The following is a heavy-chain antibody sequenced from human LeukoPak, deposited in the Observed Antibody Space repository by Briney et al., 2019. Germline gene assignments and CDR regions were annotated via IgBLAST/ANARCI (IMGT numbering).Heavy chain of an antibody. CDR2: INGDGRST. CDR1: GFTFSNYW. V-gene: IGHV3-74*01. J-gene: IGHJ4*02. Sequence: GGSLRLSCAASGFTFSNYWMHWVRQAPGKGLVWVSRINGDGRSTTYADSVKGRFTISRDNAKNSIYLQMNGLTAEDTAVYYCARTYGSGSLDYGGQGTLVTVSS. CDR3: ARTYGSGSLDY. D-gene: IGHD2-15*01.